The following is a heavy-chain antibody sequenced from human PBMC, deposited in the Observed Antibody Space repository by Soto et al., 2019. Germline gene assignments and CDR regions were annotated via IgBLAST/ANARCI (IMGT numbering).Heavy chain of an antibody. Sequence: VASVQVSCKASGYTFTSYAMHWVRQAPGQRLEWMGWINAGNGNTKYSQKFQGRVTITRDTSASTAYMELSSLRSEDTAGYYCARDSAHHYYYYYGLDVWGQGTTVTFSS. D-gene: IGHD6-13*01. J-gene: IGHJ6*02. V-gene: IGHV1-3*01. CDR1: GYTFTSYA. CDR3: ARDSAHHYYYYYGLDV. CDR2: INAGNGNT.